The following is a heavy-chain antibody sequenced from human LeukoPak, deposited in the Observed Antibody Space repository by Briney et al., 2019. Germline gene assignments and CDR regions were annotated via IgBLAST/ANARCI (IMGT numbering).Heavy chain of an antibody. Sequence: SETLSLTCTVSGGSISSSSDYWGWIRQPPGKGLEWIGTISYSGNTYYSPSLKSRVTISVDTSKNQFSLKLNSVAAADTAVYHCARGTDGLDFWGQGTLVTVSS. CDR2: ISYSGNT. V-gene: IGHV4-39*01. CDR1: GGSISSSSDY. J-gene: IGHJ4*02. CDR3: ARGTDGLDF.